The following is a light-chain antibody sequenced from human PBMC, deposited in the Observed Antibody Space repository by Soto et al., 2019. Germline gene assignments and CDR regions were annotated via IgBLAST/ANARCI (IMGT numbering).Light chain of an antibody. CDR3: AAWDDSLSAYVV. CDR1: SSNIGSNY. V-gene: IGLV1-47*01. J-gene: IGLJ2*01. Sequence: QSVLTQPPSASGTPGQRVTISCSGSSSNIGSNYVYWYQQLPGTAPKLLIYRNNQRPSGVPDRFSGSKSGTSASLAISGLRSEDEADYYCAAWDDSLSAYVVFGGGTKGTVL. CDR2: RNN.